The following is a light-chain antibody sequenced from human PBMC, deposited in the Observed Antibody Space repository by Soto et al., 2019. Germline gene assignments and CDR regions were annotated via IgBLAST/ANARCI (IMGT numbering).Light chain of an antibody. V-gene: IGKV1-39*01. Sequence: DIQMTQSPSSLSASVGDSVTITCRASQIINNYVNWYQQKPGEAPKLLIYAASSLQSGVPSRFSGSGSGTTFTLTISSLQPEDFAAYYCQQTYSLPDTFGQGTKLEI. CDR3: QQTYSLPDT. J-gene: IGKJ2*01. CDR1: QIINNY. CDR2: AAS.